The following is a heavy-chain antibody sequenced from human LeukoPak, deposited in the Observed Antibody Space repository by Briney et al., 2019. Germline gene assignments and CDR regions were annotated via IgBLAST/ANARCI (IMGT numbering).Heavy chain of an antibody. J-gene: IGHJ5*02. V-gene: IGHV5-10-1*01. CDR1: GYSFTSYW. D-gene: IGHD2/OR15-2a*01. CDR2: IDSGDCYT. CDR3: ARDFLPTAAPNNCFDP. Sequence: ASLKISCKGSGYSFTSYWMNWVRQMPGKGLEWMGMIDSGDCYTNYRQSFQDHVTISADKSVSTVYLQWSSLRSSDTAMYYCARDFLPTAAPNNCFDPWGQGTLVTVSS.